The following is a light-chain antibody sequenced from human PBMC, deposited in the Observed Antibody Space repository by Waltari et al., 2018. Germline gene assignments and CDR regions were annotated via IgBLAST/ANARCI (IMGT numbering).Light chain of an antibody. CDR3: AAWDASLNGWV. V-gene: IGLV1-44*01. J-gene: IGLJ3*02. Sequence: QSVLTQPPSASGTPGQRVAISCSGTRSNIGSNSVHWYQQLPGTAPKLLTHSNKQRPAGVPDRCSGSKAGTSASLASSGLQSEDEAHYYCAAWDASLNGWVFGGGTKLTVL. CDR1: RSNIGSNS. CDR2: SNK.